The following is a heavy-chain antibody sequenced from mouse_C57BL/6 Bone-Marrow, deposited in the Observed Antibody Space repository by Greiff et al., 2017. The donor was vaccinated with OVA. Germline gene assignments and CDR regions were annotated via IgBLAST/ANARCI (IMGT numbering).Heavy chain of an antibody. CDR2: IYPGSGST. D-gene: IGHD1-1*01. CDR1: GYTFTSYW. J-gene: IGHJ1*03. CDR3: ARSHCGSSHWYFDV. V-gene: IGHV1-55*01. Sequence: QVQLQQPGAELVKPGASVKMSCKASGYTFTSYWITWVKQRPGQGLEWIGDIYPGSGSTNYNEKFKSKATLTVDTSSSTAYMQLSSLTSEDSAVYYCARSHCGSSHWYFDVWGTGTTVTVSS.